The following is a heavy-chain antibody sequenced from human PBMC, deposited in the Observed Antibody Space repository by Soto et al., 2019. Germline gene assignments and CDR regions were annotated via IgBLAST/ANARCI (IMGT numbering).Heavy chain of an antibody. Sequence: EVQLVESGGGLVQPGGSLRLSCAASGFTVSSNYMSWVRQAPGKGLEWVSVIYSGGSTYYANSVKGRFTISTDNSMTTLLAQRMSLRAEDTAVYSCARERMPTGMDLLGQGTTVTVSS. J-gene: IGHJ6*01. CDR1: GFTVSSNY. CDR3: ARERMPTGMDL. CDR2: IYSGGST. V-gene: IGHV3-66*01. D-gene: IGHD2-15*01.